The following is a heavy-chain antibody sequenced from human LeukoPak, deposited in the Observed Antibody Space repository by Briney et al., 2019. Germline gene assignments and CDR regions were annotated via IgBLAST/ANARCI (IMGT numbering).Heavy chain of an antibody. CDR3: ARGAYSDSSGYYC. CDR2: ISSSGNTI. J-gene: IGHJ4*02. Sequence: GGSLRLSCATSGFTFSDYYLSWIRQAPGKGLEWVSYISSSGNTIYADSVKGRFTISRDNAKKSLYPQMNSLRDEDTAVYYCARGAYSDSSGYYCWGQGTLVTVSS. V-gene: IGHV3-11*01. CDR1: GFTFSDYY. D-gene: IGHD3-22*01.